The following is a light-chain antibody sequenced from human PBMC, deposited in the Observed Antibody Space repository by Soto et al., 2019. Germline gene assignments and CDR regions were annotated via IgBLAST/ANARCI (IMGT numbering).Light chain of an antibody. J-gene: IGLJ1*01. Sequence: QSVLTQPRSVSGSPGQSVTISCTGTSSDVGGYNYVSWYQQHPGKAHKLMIYDVSKRPSGVPDRFSGSKSGNTASLTISVLQAEDEADYYCCSYAGSPYVFGTGTKVTVL. CDR3: CSYAGSPYV. CDR1: SSDVGGYNY. V-gene: IGLV2-11*01. CDR2: DVS.